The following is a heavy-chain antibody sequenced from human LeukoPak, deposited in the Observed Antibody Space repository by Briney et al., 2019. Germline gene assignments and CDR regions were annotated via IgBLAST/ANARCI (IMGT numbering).Heavy chain of an antibody. CDR2: ISGSGGST. Sequence: GGSLRLSWAASGFTFSSYAMSWVRQAPGKGLEWVSAISGSGGSTYYADSVKGRFTISRDDSKNTLYLQMNSLRAEDTAVYYCTKTPGPYCTGGSCYCDDWGQGTLVTVSS. CDR3: TKTPGPYCTGGSCYCDD. CDR1: GFTFSSYA. J-gene: IGHJ4*02. D-gene: IGHD2-15*01. V-gene: IGHV3-23*01.